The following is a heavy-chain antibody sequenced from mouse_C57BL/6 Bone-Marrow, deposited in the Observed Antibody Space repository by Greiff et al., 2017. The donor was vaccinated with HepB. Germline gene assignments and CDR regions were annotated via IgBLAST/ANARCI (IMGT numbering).Heavy chain of an antibody. Sequence: EVKLVESGGGLVQPGGSLKLSCAASGFTFSDYYMYWVRQTPEKRLEWVAYISNGGGSTYYPDTVKGRFTISRDNAKNTLYLQMSRLKSEDTAMYYCARLFNWSYAMDYWGQGTSVTVSS. CDR1: GFTFSDYY. J-gene: IGHJ4*01. D-gene: IGHD4-1*01. V-gene: IGHV5-12*01. CDR3: ARLFNWSYAMDY. CDR2: ISNGGGST.